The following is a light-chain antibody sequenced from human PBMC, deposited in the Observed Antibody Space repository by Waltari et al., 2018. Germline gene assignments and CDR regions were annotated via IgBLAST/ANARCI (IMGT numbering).Light chain of an antibody. V-gene: IGLV2-23*03. CDR2: EGT. J-gene: IGLJ2*01. CDR1: SSALGTYNL. CDR3: SSFEGSSAFDVFGVV. Sequence: QSALTQPASVSGSPGQSIPLSCTGTSSALGTYNLVSCYQQHPGKAPTLMIYEGTKRPSGISSRFSGSKSGNTASLTISGLQAEDEADYYCSSFEGSSAFDVFGVVFGGGTKLTVL.